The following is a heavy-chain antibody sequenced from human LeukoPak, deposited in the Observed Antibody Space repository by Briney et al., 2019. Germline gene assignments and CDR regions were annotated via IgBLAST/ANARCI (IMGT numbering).Heavy chain of an antibody. CDR3: ARAGQFISARPITFDY. Sequence: KPSETLSLTCTVSGGSISGYYWSWIRQPPGKGLEWIGFIYYSGSTKYNPSLKSRVTISLDTSKNQFSLKLISMTAADTAVYYCARAGQFISARPITFDYWGQGSLVTVSS. CDR1: GGSISGYY. J-gene: IGHJ4*02. V-gene: IGHV4-59*01. D-gene: IGHD6-6*01. CDR2: IYYSGST.